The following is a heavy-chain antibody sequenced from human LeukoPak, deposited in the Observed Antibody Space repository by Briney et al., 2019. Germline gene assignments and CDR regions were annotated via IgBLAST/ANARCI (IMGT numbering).Heavy chain of an antibody. CDR2: ICSSSSYI. V-gene: IGHV3-21*01. Sequence: GGSLRLSCAASGFTFSSYSMNWVRQAPGKGLEWVSSICSSSSYIYYADSVKGRFTISRDNAKNSLYLQMNSLRAEDTAVYYCARDETPKRWELPAADAFDIWGQGTMVTVSS. J-gene: IGHJ3*02. D-gene: IGHD1-26*01. CDR1: GFTFSSYS. CDR3: ARDETPKRWELPAADAFDI.